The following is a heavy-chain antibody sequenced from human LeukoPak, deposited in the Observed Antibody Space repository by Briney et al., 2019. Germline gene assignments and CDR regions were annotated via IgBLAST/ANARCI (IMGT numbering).Heavy chain of an antibody. V-gene: IGHV4-61*02. CDR2: IYATGST. CDR1: GGSISSGNYY. Sequence: SETLSLTCTVSGGSISSGNYYWSWIRQPAGKGLEWIGRIYATGSTNYNPSLKSRVTISVDTSKNQFSLKLSSVTAADTAVYYCARAVGSSESNWFDPWGQGTLATVPS. CDR3: ARAVGSSESNWFDP. D-gene: IGHD1-26*01. J-gene: IGHJ5*02.